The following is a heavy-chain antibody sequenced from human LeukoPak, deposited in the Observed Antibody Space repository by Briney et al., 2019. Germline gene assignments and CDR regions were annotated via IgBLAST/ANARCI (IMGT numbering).Heavy chain of an antibody. V-gene: IGHV3-23*01. CDR3: AKALDYWYFDY. Sequence: GSLRLSCAASGFTFSSYAMSWVRQAPGKGLEWVSSISASGGSTYHADSVKGRFTISRDNSKNTLYLQMNSLRAEDTAVYYCAKALDYWYFDYWGQGTLVTVSS. D-gene: IGHD2/OR15-2a*01. J-gene: IGHJ4*02. CDR2: ISASGGST. CDR1: GFTFSSYA.